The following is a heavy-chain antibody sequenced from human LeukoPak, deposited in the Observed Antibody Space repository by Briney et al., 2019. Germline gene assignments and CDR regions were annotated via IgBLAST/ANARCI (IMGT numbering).Heavy chain of an antibody. Sequence: SETLSLTCTVSGGSISSSSYYWGWIRQPPGKGLEWIGSIYYSGSTYYNPSLKSRVTISVDTSKNQFSLKLTSVTAADTAVYYCATDVVRGFYWGQGTLVTVSS. CDR2: IYYSGST. J-gene: IGHJ4*02. D-gene: IGHD3-10*01. CDR3: ATDVVRGFY. V-gene: IGHV4-39*01. CDR1: GGSISSSSYY.